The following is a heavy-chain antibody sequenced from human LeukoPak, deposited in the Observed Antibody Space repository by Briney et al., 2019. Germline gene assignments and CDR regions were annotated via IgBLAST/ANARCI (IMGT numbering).Heavy chain of an antibody. V-gene: IGHV1-46*01. D-gene: IGHD6-6*01. CDR3: ARDLEQLVAYYGMDV. CDR2: INPSGSST. J-gene: IGHJ6*02. CDR1: GYTFTSYY. Sequence: ASVKVSCKASGYTFTSYYMHWVRQAPGQGLEWMGIINPSGSSTSYAQKFQGRVTMTRDTSTSTVYMELSSLRSEDTAVYYCARDLEQLVAYYGMDVWGQGTTVTVSS.